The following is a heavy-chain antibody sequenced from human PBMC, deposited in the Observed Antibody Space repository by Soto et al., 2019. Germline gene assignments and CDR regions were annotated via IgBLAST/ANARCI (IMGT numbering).Heavy chain of an antibody. CDR2: ISGNGATT. V-gene: IGHV3-23*01. CDR3: AKDRGGFTSGWEFFDF. D-gene: IGHD6-19*01. CDR1: GVAFSFYS. Sequence: EVALLESGGGLVQPGGSLRLSCEVSGVAFSFYSMSWVRQAPGKGLEWVASISGNGATTYYAASGKGRCTFSRDNSKNTVHLQMNSLRGEDTAVYYCAKDRGGFTSGWEFFDFWGQGTLVTVSS. J-gene: IGHJ4*02.